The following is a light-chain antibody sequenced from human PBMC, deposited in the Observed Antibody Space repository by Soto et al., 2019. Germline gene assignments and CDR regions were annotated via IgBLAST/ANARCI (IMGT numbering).Light chain of an antibody. V-gene: IGLV2-14*03. CDR3: SSYTSSSTLV. J-gene: IGLJ2*01. Sequence: QSVLTQPASMSGSPGQSITISCTGTSSDVGGYNYVSWYQQHPGKAPKLMIYDVSDRPSGVSNRSSGSKSGNTASLTISGLQAEDEADYYCSSYTSSSTLVFGGGTQLTVL. CDR2: DVS. CDR1: SSDVGGYNY.